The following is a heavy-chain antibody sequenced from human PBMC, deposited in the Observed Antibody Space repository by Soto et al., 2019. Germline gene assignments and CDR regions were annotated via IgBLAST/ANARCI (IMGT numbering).Heavy chain of an antibody. J-gene: IGHJ6*02. CDR1: GYTFTSYG. Sequence: QVQLVQSGAEVKKPGASVKVSCKASGYTFTSYGISWVRQAPGQGLEWMGWISAYNGNTNYAQKLQGRVTMTTDTSTSTAYMELRSMRSDDTAVYYCARGISSSWDNYYYYYGMDVWGQGTTVTVSS. V-gene: IGHV1-18*01. CDR3: ARGISSSWDNYYYYYGMDV. D-gene: IGHD6-13*01. CDR2: ISAYNGNT.